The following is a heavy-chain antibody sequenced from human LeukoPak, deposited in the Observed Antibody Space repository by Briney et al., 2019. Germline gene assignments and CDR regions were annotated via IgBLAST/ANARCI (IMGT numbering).Heavy chain of an antibody. J-gene: IGHJ5*02. CDR1: GDSINAYY. V-gene: IGHV4-59*08. Sequence: SETLSLTCTVSGDSINAYYWGWIRQPPGKGLEWIGYIYFSGTTKYNPSLESRVTISVDTSKNQFSLKLSSVTAANTAVYYCARRRAEGGSNGHYNWFDPWGQGILVTVSS. CDR2: IYFSGTT. D-gene: IGHD6-13*01. CDR3: ARRRAEGGSNGHYNWFDP.